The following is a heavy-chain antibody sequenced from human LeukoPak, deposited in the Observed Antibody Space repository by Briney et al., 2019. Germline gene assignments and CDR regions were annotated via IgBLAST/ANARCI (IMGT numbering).Heavy chain of an antibody. D-gene: IGHD2/OR15-2a*01. Sequence: GGSLRLSCAASGFTFSSYEMNWVRQAPGKGLEWVSYISFSGSTIYYADSVKGRFTISRDNAKNSLYLQMNSLRAEDTAVYFCARDRTLLDYWGQGTLVTVSS. J-gene: IGHJ4*02. CDR1: GFTFSSYE. CDR3: ARDRTLLDY. CDR2: ISFSGSTI. V-gene: IGHV3-48*03.